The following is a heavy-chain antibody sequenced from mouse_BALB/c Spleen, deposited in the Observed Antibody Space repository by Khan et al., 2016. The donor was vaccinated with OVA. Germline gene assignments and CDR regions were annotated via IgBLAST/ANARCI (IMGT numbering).Heavy chain of an antibody. V-gene: IGHV14-3*02. Sequence: VQLQQSGAELVKPGASVKLSCSTSGFNIKDTYMHWVKERPEQGLEWIGRIDPATDNTKYDPRFQGKATITADTTSNTAFLHLSSLTSEDTAVYYCARTEMHYYGSFVMDYWGQGTSVTVSS. CDR1: GFNIKDTY. CDR2: IDPATDNT. J-gene: IGHJ4*01. CDR3: ARTEMHYYGSFVMDY. D-gene: IGHD1-2*01.